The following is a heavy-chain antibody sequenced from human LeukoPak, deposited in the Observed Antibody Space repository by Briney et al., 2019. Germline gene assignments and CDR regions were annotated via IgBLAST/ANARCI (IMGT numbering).Heavy chain of an antibody. J-gene: IGHJ4*02. Sequence: SETLSLTCTVSGGSISSSSYYWGWIRQPPGKGLEWIGSIYYSGSTYYNPSLKSRVTISVDTSKNQFSLKLSSVTAADTAVYYCARHQTRHDSSGYYSRTFDYWGQGTLVTVSS. CDR2: IYYSGST. CDR3: ARHQTRHDSSGYYSRTFDY. D-gene: IGHD3-22*01. V-gene: IGHV4-39*01. CDR1: GGSISSSSYY.